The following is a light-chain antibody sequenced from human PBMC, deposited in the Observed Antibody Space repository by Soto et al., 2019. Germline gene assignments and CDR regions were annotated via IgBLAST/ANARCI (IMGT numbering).Light chain of an antibody. V-gene: IGKV3-20*01. CDR3: QQYQT. Sequence: EIVLTQSPGTLSLSPVERATLSCRASQSVGSSYLAWYQQKPGQAPRLLIYATSSRATGIPDRFSGSGSGTDFTLTISRLEPEDFAVYYCQQYQTLGPGTKVDIK. J-gene: IGKJ3*01. CDR2: ATS. CDR1: QSVGSSY.